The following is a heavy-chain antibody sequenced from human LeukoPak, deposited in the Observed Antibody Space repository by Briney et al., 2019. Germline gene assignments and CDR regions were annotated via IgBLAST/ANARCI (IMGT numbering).Heavy chain of an antibody. CDR3: AKDIRYCSGGSCYYYYGMDV. CDR1: GFTFDDYA. Sequence: GGSLRLSCAASGFTFDDYAMHWVRQAPGKGLEWVSGISWNSGSIGYADSVKGRFTISRDNAKNSLYLQMNSLRAEDTALYYCAKDIRYCSGGSCYYYYGMDVWGQGTTVTVSS. V-gene: IGHV3-9*01. CDR2: ISWNSGSI. D-gene: IGHD2-15*01. J-gene: IGHJ6*02.